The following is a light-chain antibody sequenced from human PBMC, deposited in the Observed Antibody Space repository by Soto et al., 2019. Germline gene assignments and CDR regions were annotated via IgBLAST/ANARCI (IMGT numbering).Light chain of an antibody. V-gene: IGKV1-5*01. CDR2: NAD. J-gene: IGKJ1*01. CDR3: QQFSLYWA. Sequence: DIQMTQSPSTLSASVGDRVPITCRASQDINRWLAWYQQKPGKAPKILIYNADTLESGVPSRFSGSGYGTEFILTISSLQPDDFATYYCQQFSLYWAFGQGTKVDIK. CDR1: QDINRW.